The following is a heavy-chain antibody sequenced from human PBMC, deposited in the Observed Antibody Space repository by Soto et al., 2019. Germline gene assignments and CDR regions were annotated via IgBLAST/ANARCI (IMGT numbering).Heavy chain of an antibody. CDR2: IYYSGST. J-gene: IGHJ4*02. CDR1: GGSISSYY. D-gene: IGHD6-19*01. V-gene: IGHV4-59*08. Sequence: TLSLTCTVSGGSISSYYWSWIRQPPGKGLEWIGYIYYSGSTNYNPSLKSRVTISVDTSKNQFSLKLSSVTAADTAVYYCARRGKDSSGWTLDYWGQGTLVTVS. CDR3: ARRGKDSSGWTLDY.